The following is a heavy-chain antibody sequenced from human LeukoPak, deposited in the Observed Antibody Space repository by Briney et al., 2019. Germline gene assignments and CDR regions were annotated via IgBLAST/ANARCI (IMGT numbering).Heavy chain of an antibody. CDR2: IYTSGST. CDR3: ARVHCSSTSCYRSPYYFDY. D-gene: IGHD2-2*01. Sequence: SETLSLTCTVSGGSISSYYWSWIRQPPGKGLEWIGYIYTSGSTNYNPSLKSRVTISVDTSKNQFSLKLSSVTAADTAVYYCARVHCSSTSCYRSPYYFDYWGQGTLVTVSS. V-gene: IGHV4-4*09. CDR1: GGSISSYY. J-gene: IGHJ4*02.